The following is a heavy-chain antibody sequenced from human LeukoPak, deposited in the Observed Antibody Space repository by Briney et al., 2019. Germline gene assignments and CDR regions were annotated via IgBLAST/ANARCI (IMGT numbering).Heavy chain of an antibody. J-gene: IGHJ4*02. D-gene: IGHD4-17*01. V-gene: IGHV5-51*01. Sequence: PGESLKISCKGSGYSFTSYWIGWVRQMPGKGVEWMGIIYPGDSDTRYSPSFQGQVTISADKSISTAYLQWSSLKASDTAMYYCARQPPFTTVTTKVDYWGQGALVTVSS. CDR2: IYPGDSDT. CDR1: GYSFTSYW. CDR3: ARQPPFTTVTTKVDY.